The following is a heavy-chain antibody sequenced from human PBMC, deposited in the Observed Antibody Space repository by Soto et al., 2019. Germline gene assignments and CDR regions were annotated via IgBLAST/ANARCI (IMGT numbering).Heavy chain of an antibody. CDR3: ARGGHYYYYYMDV. D-gene: IGHD3-16*01. CDR2: IIPILGIA. J-gene: IGHJ6*03. CDR1: GGTFSSYT. Sequence: QVQLVQSGAEVKKPRSSVKVSCKASGGTFSSYTISWVRQAPGQGLEWMGRIIPILGIANYAQKFQGRVTITADKSTSTAYMELSSLRSEDTAVYYCARGGHYYYYYMDVWGKGTTVTVSS. V-gene: IGHV1-69*02.